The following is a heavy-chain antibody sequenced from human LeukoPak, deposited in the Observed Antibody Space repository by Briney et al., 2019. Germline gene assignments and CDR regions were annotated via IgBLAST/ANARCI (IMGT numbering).Heavy chain of an antibody. CDR3: ARGTPLVVVAATMDY. D-gene: IGHD2-15*01. J-gene: IGHJ4*02. Sequence: ASVKVSCKASGYTFTSYGISWVRQAPGQGLEWVGWISGSKGKTIYAQKFQGRVTMATDTSTSTAYMKLRSLRSDDTAVYYCARGTPLVVVAATMDYWGQGTLVTVSS. V-gene: IGHV1-18*01. CDR1: GYTFTSYG. CDR2: ISGSKGKT.